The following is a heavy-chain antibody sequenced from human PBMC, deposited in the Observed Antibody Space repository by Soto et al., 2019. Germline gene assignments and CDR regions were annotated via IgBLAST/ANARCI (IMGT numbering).Heavy chain of an antibody. CDR3: ARWDSGANCISATCYATFEY. CDR1: GGSISGSNYY. V-gene: IGHV4-39*01. J-gene: IGHJ4*02. CDR2: IFYSGRT. Sequence: QLQLQESGPGLVKPSETLSLTCTVSGGSISGSNYYWAWLRQSPGKGLEWISSIFYSGRTYYSQSFQSRVTTSVDTTNNQFSLKMNSMTAADTAIYYCARWDSGANCISATCYATFEYWSQGTLVTVSS. D-gene: IGHD2-2*01.